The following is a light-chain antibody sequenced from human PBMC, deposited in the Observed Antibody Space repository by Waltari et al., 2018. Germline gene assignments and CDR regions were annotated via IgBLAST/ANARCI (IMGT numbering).Light chain of an antibody. CDR3: QKYVSLPST. V-gene: IGKV3-20*01. CDR1: QSVSKY. CDR2: DAS. J-gene: IGKJ1*01. Sequence: EIVLTPSPGTLFLSSGEKVTLSFRASQSVSKYLAWYQQKPGQAPRLLIYDASSRAPGIPDRFSGSGSGTDFSLTISSLEPEDFAVYYCQKYVSLPSTFGQGTKVEI.